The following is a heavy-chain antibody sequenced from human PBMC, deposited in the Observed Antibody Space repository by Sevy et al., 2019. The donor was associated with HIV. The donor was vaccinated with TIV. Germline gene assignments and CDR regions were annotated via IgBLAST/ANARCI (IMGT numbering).Heavy chain of an antibody. CDR2: IYDGGST. CDR3: ARDYYDSGSYYEFVY. Sequence: SETLSLTCTVSGFSISSDYYWGWIRQPPGKGLEWIGSIYDGGSTYYNPSLKSRVTISIDTSKNQFSLKLSSVTAADTAVYYCARDYYDSGSYYEFVYWGQGTLVTVSS. V-gene: IGHV4-38-2*02. CDR1: GFSISSDYY. J-gene: IGHJ4*02. D-gene: IGHD3-10*01.